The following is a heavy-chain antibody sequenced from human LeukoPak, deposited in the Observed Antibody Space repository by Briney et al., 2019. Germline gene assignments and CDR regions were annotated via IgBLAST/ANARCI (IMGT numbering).Heavy chain of an antibody. CDR1: GFTFTDCW. D-gene: IGHD3-22*01. J-gene: IGHJ4*02. V-gene: IGHV3-7*01. Sequence: GGSLRLSCTASGFTFTDCWMTWVPQAPGKGPEWVASLNQGGSNEYYVDSVKGRFTISRDNTKNSLLLQMNTLRAEDTATYYCAKNHYYDAQDYWGRGTLVTVSS. CDR3: AKNHYYDAQDY. CDR2: LNQGGSNE.